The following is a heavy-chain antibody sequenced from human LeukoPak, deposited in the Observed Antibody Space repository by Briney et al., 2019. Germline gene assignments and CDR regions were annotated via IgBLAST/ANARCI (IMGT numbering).Heavy chain of an antibody. CDR1: GFTFSSYA. J-gene: IGHJ3*02. V-gene: IGHV3-23*01. CDR2: ISGSGCNT. Sequence: AGGSLRLSCAASGFTFSSYAMTWVRQAPGKGLESVLAISGSGCNTYFADSVKGRFTMSRYNSKNTMYLQMSSMRVEDTAVYYCAKASFPYYGDSPFDIWGQGTMVTVSS. D-gene: IGHD3-10*01. CDR3: AKASFPYYGDSPFDI.